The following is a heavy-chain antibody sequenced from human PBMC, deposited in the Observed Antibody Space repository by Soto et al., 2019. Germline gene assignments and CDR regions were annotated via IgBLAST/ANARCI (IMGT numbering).Heavy chain of an antibody. CDR3: ARDEGYCTTTSCLFDF. V-gene: IGHV1-2*02. J-gene: IGHJ4*02. CDR1: GYTFTDSY. D-gene: IGHD2-2*01. CDR2: INANSGAT. Sequence: ASVKVSCKASGYTFTDSYLYWVRQAPGQGLEWMGWINANSGATNYAQRFQGRVNMTRDTSISTAYMELSRLRSDDTAMFYCARDEGYCTTTSCLFDFWGQGTRVTVSS.